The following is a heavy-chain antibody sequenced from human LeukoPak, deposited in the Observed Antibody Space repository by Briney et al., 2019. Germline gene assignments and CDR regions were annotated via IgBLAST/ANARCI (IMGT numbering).Heavy chain of an antibody. D-gene: IGHD2-2*01. V-gene: IGHV3-21*01. CDR1: GFSFSSYG. CDR3: ARGDIVVVPAVPDY. Sequence: PGGSLRLSCVVSGFSFSSYGMNWVRQAPGKGLEWVSSISGSSTYIYYADSVKGRFTISRDNAKNSLYLQMNSLRAEDTAVYYCARGDIVVVPAVPDYWGQGTLVTVSS. J-gene: IGHJ4*02. CDR2: ISGSSTYI.